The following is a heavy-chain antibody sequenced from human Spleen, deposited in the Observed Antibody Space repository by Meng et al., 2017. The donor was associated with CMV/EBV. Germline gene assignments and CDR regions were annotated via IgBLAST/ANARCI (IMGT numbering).Heavy chain of an antibody. J-gene: IGHJ4*02. CDR3: VITMIVVGPNFFDH. Sequence: AASGFSVSSIYMTWVRQAPGKGLEWVSVLYRGGSTYYADSVKGRFTISRDSSKNTLYLQMNSLRTEDTAVYYCVITMIVVGPNFFDHWGQGTLVTVSS. CDR1: GFSVSSIY. CDR2: LYRGGST. D-gene: IGHD3-22*01. V-gene: IGHV3-66*02.